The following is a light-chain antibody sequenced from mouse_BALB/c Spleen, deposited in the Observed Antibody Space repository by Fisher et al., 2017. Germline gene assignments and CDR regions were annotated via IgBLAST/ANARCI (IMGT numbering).Light chain of an antibody. CDR2: STS. Sequence: IVKTQTPAIMSASLGERVTMTCTASSSVSSSYLHWYQQKSGASPKLWIYSTSNLASGVPARFSGSGSGTSYSLTISSMEAEDAATYYCHQYHRSPYTFGGGTKLEIK. V-gene: IGKV4-74*01. J-gene: IGKJ2*01. CDR1: SSVSSSY. CDR3: HQYHRSPYT.